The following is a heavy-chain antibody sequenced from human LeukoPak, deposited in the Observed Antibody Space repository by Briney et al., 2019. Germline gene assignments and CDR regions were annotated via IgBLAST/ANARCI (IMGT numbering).Heavy chain of an antibody. Sequence: SGGSLRLSCAASGFTFDDYAMHWVRQAPGKGLEWVSLISGDGGSTYYADSVKGRFTISRDNSKNSLYLQMNSLRTEDTALYYCAKDRVKVTAIDYYYYMDVWGKGTTVTVSS. CDR3: AKDRVKVTAIDYYYYMDV. D-gene: IGHD2-21*02. CDR2: ISGDGGST. V-gene: IGHV3-43*02. CDR1: GFTFDDYA. J-gene: IGHJ6*03.